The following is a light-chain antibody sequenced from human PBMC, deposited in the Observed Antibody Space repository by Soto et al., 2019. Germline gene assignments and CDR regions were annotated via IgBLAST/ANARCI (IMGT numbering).Light chain of an antibody. CDR1: TGAVTSGHY. CDR3: LLSYSGAGVV. V-gene: IGLV7-46*01. J-gene: IGLJ2*01. CDR2: DTS. Sequence: QAVVTQEPSLTVSPGETVTLTCGSSTGAVTSGHYPYRFQQKPGQAPRTLIYDTSNKPSWTPARFSGSLLGGKAALILSGAQPEDEAEYYCLLSYSGAGVVFGGGTKLTVL.